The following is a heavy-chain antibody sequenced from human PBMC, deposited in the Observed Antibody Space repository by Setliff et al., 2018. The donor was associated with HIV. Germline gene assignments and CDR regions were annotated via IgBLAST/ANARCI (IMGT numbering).Heavy chain of an antibody. CDR3: ANLWELGA. D-gene: IGHD3-16*01. Sequence: ASVKVSCKASGYTFSSYAITWVRQAPGQGLEWMGWMNPNSGNTGYAQRFQGRLTMTRNTSISTAYMELNSLMSEDTAVYLCANLWELGAWGQGTLVTVSS. V-gene: IGHV1-8*01. CDR2: MNPNSGNT. CDR1: GYTFSSYA. J-gene: IGHJ5*02.